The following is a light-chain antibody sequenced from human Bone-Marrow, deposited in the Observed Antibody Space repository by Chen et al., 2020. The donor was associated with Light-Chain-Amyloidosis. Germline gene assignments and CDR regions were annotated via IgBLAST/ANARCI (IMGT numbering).Light chain of an antibody. CDR2: RDT. Sequence: SYELTHPPSVSVSPGQTARLTCPGDDFPTKYAYWYQQKPGQAPVLVIHRDTERPSGISERFSGSSSGTTATLTISGVQAEDEADYHCQSADSSGTYEVIFGGGTKLTVL. J-gene: IGLJ2*01. CDR1: DFPTKY. CDR3: QSADSSGTYEVI. V-gene: IGLV3-25*03.